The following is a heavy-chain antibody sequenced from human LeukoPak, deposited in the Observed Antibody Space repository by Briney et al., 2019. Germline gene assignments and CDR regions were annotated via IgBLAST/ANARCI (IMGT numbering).Heavy chain of an antibody. CDR1: GGSINDHY. V-gene: IGHV4-4*07. D-gene: IGHD3-10*01. CDR3: AREATRYGEVLYFEY. CDR2: VYPSGKT. Sequence: SETLSLTCTVSGGSINDHYWSWIRQPAWQGLAGVGRVYPSGKTFYSPSRKRRVTMSIDPASNHFSLQLTSLTAADTAVYYCAREATRYGEVLYFEYWGQGILVTVSS. J-gene: IGHJ4*02.